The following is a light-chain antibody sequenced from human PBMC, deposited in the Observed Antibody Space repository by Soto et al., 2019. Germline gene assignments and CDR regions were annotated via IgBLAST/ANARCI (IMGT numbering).Light chain of an antibody. J-gene: IGKJ5*01. V-gene: IGKV3-11*01. CDR3: QQRHMWPIT. Sequence: EIVMTQSPATLSVSPGERATLSCRASQRVNNKLAWYQQKPGQAPRLLIYDAYNRATGIPPRFSGSGSGTDFTLTISSLEPEDSAVYYCQQRHMWPITFGQGTRLENK. CDR2: DAY. CDR1: QRVNNK.